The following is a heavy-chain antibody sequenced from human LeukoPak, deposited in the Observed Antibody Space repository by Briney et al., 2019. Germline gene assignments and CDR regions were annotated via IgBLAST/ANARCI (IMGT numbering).Heavy chain of an antibody. Sequence: EASETLSLTCAVYGGSFSGYYWSWIRQPPGKGPEWIGEINHSGSTNYNPSLKSRVTISVDTSKNQFSLKLSSVTAADTAVYYCARRRYYGSGSYYSNYFDYWGQGTLVTVSS. CDR3: ARRRYYGSGSYYSNYFDY. V-gene: IGHV4-34*01. CDR1: GGSFSGYY. CDR2: INHSGST. D-gene: IGHD3-10*01. J-gene: IGHJ4*02.